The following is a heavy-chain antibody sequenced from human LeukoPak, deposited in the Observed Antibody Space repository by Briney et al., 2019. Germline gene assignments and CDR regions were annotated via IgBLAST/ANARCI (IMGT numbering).Heavy chain of an antibody. D-gene: IGHD5-12*01. Sequence: PSETLSLTCTVSGGSISSHYWSWIRQPPGKGLEWIGYIYYSGSTNYNPSLKSRVAISVDTSKNQFSLKLSSVTAADTAVYYCARYQTGRRYSGSIHAFDIWGQGTMVTVSS. J-gene: IGHJ3*02. CDR1: GGSISSHY. V-gene: IGHV4-59*11. CDR2: IYYSGST. CDR3: ARYQTGRRYSGSIHAFDI.